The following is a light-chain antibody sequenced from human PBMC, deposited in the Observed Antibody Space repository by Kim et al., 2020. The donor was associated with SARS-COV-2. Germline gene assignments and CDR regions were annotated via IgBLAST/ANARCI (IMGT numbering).Light chain of an antibody. V-gene: IGKV3-20*01. CDR1: QSVYSNY. J-gene: IGKJ1*01. CDR2: AAS. CDR3: QQYGSSWT. Sequence: PGDRATLSCRASQSVYSNYLAWYQQKPGQAPRLLIYAASSRATGIPDRFSCSGSGTDFTLTIRRLQPEDFAVYYCQQYGSSWTFGQGTKVDIK.